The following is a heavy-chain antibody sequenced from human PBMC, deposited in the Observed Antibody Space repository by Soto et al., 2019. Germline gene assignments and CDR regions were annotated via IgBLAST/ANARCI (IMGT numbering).Heavy chain of an antibody. CDR2: ISGSGDTT. CDR1: GFTFSSCA. CDR3: AKGHPGGSCYSGLDC. J-gene: IGHJ4*02. Sequence: GSLRLSCAASGFTFSSCAMTWVRQAPGKGLEWVLCISGSGDTTYYADSVKGRFTISRDTSKNTVYLQMNSLRADDTAVYYCAKGHPGGSCYSGLDCWGQGTLVTVSS. D-gene: IGHD2-15*01. V-gene: IGHV3-23*01.